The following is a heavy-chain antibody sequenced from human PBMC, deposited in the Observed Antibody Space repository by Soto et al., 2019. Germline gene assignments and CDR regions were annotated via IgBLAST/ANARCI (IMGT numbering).Heavy chain of an antibody. Sequence: GGSLRLSCAASGFTFSTYSMNWVRQAPGKGLEWVSYISSSSNKYYADSVKGRFTISRDNSKNTLYLQMNSLRAEDTAVYYCAKYQGDSSGYYYSRAPSDFDYWGQGTLVTVSS. CDR2: ISSSSNK. V-gene: IGHV3-48*01. J-gene: IGHJ4*02. CDR1: GFTFSTYS. CDR3: AKYQGDSSGYYYSRAPSDFDY. D-gene: IGHD3-22*01.